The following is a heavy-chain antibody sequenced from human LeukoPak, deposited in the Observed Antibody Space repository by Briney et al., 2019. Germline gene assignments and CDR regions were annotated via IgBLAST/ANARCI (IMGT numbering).Heavy chain of an antibody. V-gene: IGHV3-66*01. CDR3: ARGGDTAMALYYYGMDV. D-gene: IGHD5-18*01. CDR2: IYSGGST. CDR1: GFTVSSNY. Sequence: GGSLRLSCAASGFTVSSNYMSWVRQAPGKGLEWVSVIYSGGSTYYADSVKGRFTISRDNSKYTLYLQMNSLRAEDTAVYYCARGGDTAMALYYYGMDVWGQGTTVTVSS. J-gene: IGHJ6*02.